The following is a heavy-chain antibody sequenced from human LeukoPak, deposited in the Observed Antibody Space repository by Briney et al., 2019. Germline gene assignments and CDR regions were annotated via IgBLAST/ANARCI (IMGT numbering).Heavy chain of an antibody. CDR2: VNQGGTEK. J-gene: IGHJ6*03. D-gene: IGHD3-16*01. V-gene: IGHV3-7*01. Sequence: GGSLRLSCAASGFTFTSYAMSWVRQAPGKGLEWVANVNQGGTEKYYVDSVKGRFTISRDNAENSLYLQMNSLRAEDTAVYYCARDTTVGGDYYYYYMDVWGKGTTVTISS. CDR1: GFTFTSYA. CDR3: ARDTTVGGDYYYYYMDV.